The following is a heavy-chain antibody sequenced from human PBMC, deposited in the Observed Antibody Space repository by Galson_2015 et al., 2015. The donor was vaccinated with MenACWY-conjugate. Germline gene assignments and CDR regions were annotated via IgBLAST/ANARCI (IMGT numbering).Heavy chain of an antibody. J-gene: IGHJ4*02. CDR1: GFSLSTSGVG. V-gene: IGHV2-5*02. CDR3: CHRPPGFISGWDQGIFDY. Sequence: PALGNPAQPLKLPCTFSGFSLSTSGVGVGWIRQPPGTALEWLAFIYWDGEQRYHPSLKSRLTNTKDTSNNQVVLTRPNMDPVDTATYYCCHRPPGFISGWDQGIFDYWGQGTLVTVSS. CDR2: IYWDGEQ. D-gene: IGHD6-19*01.